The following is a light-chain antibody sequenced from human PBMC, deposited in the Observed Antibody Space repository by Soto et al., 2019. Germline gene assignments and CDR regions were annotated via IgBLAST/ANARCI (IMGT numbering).Light chain of an antibody. CDR3: QQYAGALSWT. Sequence: EIVLTRSPGTLSLSPGERAAASCRASQSVNSNYLVWYQQNPGQAPRLLIYGSSIRATGIPDRFSGSGSGTDFTLTISRLEPEDFAVYYCQQYAGALSWTFGQGTKV. V-gene: IGKV3-20*01. CDR2: GSS. J-gene: IGKJ1*01. CDR1: QSVNSNY.